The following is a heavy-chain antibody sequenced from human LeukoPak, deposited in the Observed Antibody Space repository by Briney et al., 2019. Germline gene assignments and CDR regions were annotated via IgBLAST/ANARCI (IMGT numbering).Heavy chain of an antibody. D-gene: IGHD5-18*01. CDR1: GGSFSGYY. Sequence: SETLSLTCAVYGGSFSGYYWSWIRQPPGKGLEWIGEINHSGSTNYNPSLTSRVTISVDTSKNQFSLKLSSVTAADTAVYYCVRGRPRGYSYGFPFDYWGQGTLVTVSS. V-gene: IGHV4-34*01. J-gene: IGHJ4*02. CDR2: INHSGST. CDR3: VRGRPRGYSYGFPFDY.